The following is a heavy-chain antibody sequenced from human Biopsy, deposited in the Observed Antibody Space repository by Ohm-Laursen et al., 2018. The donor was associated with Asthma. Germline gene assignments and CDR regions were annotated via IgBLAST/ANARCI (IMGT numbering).Heavy chain of an antibody. V-gene: IGHV4-39*01. J-gene: IGHJ6*02. Sequence: SDTLSLTCSLSSGSGGYMRSGNYYWGWIRQPPGKGLEWIGSIYYSGTTYYNPSLEGRVTVSADTLKNQFSLKLTSVTAADTAVYYCVRGSSSWHHGPFHYYYGLDVWGQGTTATVSS. CDR3: VRGSSSWHHGPFHYYYGLDV. D-gene: IGHD6-13*01. CDR2: IYYSGTT. CDR1: SGSGGYMRSGNYY.